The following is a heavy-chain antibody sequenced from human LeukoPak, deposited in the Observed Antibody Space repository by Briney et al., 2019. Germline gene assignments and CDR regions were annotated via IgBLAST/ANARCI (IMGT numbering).Heavy chain of an antibody. J-gene: IGHJ4*02. D-gene: IGHD1-7*01. CDR3: ARAPSWNYPFDY. CDR2: IYYSGST. V-gene: IGHV4-59*01. Sequence: PSETLSLTCTVSGGSISSYHWSWIRQPPGKGLEWNGYIYYSGSTTYNPSLNSRVTISVDTSKNQFSLKLSSVAAADTAVYYCARAPSWNYPFDYWGQGSLVTVSS. CDR1: GGSISSYH.